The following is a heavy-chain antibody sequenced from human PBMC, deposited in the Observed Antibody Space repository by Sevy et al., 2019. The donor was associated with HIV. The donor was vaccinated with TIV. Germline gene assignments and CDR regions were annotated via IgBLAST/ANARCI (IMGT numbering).Heavy chain of an antibody. CDR1: GDTFSTYD. D-gene: IGHD3-3*01. CDR2: MSPKSGST. V-gene: IGHV1-8*02. CDR3: ARLASGDVWNYGYYYYGMDV. Sequence: ASVKVSCKASGDTFSTYDINWVRQAPGQGLEWMGWMSPKSGSTGFAQKFQGRLTMTRDTSINTAYMALSSLRSEDTAVYYCARLASGDVWNYGYYYYGMDVWGQGTTVTVSS. J-gene: IGHJ6*02.